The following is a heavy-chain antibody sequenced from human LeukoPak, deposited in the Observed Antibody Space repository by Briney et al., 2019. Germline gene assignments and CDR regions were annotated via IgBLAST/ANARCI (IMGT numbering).Heavy chain of an antibody. CDR2: ISYDGSNK. D-gene: IGHD3-22*01. V-gene: IGHV3-30*18. Sequence: GRSLRLSCAASGFTFSSYGMHWVRQAPGKGLEWVAVISYDGSNKYYADSVKGRFTISRDNSKNTLYLQMNSLRAEDTAVYYCAKDSETYYYDSSGYYYLDYWGQGTLVTVSS. J-gene: IGHJ4*02. CDR3: AKDSETYYYDSSGYYYLDY. CDR1: GFTFSSYG.